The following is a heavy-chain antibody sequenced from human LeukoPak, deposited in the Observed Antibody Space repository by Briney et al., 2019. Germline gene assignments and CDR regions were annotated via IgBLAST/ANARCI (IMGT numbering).Heavy chain of an antibody. CDR1: GYTLTELS. CDR2: FGPEDGET. V-gene: IGHV1-24*01. J-gene: IGHJ4*02. Sequence: ASVKVSCKVSGYTLTELSMHWVRQAPGKGLEWMGGFGPEDGETIYAQKFQGRVTMAEDTSTDTAYMELSSLRSEDTAVYYCATDLWSLFDYWGQGTLVTVSS. CDR3: ATDLWSLFDY. D-gene: IGHD3-10*01.